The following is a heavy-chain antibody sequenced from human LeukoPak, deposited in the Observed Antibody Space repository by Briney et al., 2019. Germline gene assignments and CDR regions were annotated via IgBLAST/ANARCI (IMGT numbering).Heavy chain of an antibody. D-gene: IGHD2-21*02. J-gene: IGHJ3*02. CDR2: IYPGDSDT. Sequence: GESLKIPCNGSGYSFTSYWIGWVRQMPGKGLEWMGIIYPGDSDTRYSPSFQGQVTISADKSISTAYLQWSSLKASDTAMYYCARRVVTAISRAFDIWGQGTMVTVSS. CDR3: ARRVVTAISRAFDI. V-gene: IGHV5-51*01. CDR1: GYSFTSYW.